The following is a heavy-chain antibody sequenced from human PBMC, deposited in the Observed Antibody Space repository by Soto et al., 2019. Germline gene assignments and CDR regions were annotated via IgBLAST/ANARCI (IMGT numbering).Heavy chain of an antibody. CDR3: AKDAGVATISHFDY. CDR1: GFTFSSYA. J-gene: IGHJ4*02. D-gene: IGHD5-12*01. CDR2: ISGSGDST. Sequence: EVQLLDSGGGLVQPGGSLRLSCAASGFTFSSYAMNWVRQAPGKGLEWVSGISGSGDSTYYAHSMKGRLTISRDNSKNTLYLQINSLRAEDTAVYYCAKDAGVATISHFDYWGQGTLVTVSS. V-gene: IGHV3-23*01.